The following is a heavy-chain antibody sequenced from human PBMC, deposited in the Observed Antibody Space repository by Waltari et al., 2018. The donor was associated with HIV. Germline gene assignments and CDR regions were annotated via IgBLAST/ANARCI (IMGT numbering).Heavy chain of an antibody. V-gene: IGHV4-34*01. D-gene: IGHD3-10*01. CDR2: INHSGST. CDR1: GGSFSGYY. J-gene: IGHJ4*02. CDR3: ARLTMVQGVIVEGIDY. Sequence: QVQLQQWGAGLLKPSETLSLTCAVYGGSFSGYYWSWIRQPPGKELEWIGEINHSGSTNYNPSLKSRVTISVDTSKNQFSLKLSSVTAADTAVYYCARLTMVQGVIVEGIDYWGQGTLVTVSS.